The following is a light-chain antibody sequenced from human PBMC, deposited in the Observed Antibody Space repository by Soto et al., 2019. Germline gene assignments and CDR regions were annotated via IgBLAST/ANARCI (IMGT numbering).Light chain of an antibody. Sequence: QSVLTQPPSASGSPGQSVTISCTGTSSDVGGYNYVSWYQQHPGKAPKLMIYEVSKRPSGVPDLFSGSKSGNTASLTVSGLQAEDEADYYCSSYAGQVVFGGGTKLTVL. V-gene: IGLV2-8*01. CDR3: SSYAGQVV. CDR1: SSDVGGYNY. J-gene: IGLJ2*01. CDR2: EVS.